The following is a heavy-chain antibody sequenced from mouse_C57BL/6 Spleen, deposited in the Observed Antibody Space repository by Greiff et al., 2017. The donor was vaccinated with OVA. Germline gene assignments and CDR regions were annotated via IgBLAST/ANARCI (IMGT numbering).Heavy chain of an antibody. CDR2: IWSGGSQ. Sequence: VQVVESGPGLVQPSQSLSITCTVSGFSLTSYGVHWVRQSPGKGLEWLGVIWSGGSQDYPAALITRLSISKYNSKSQVFFKMNSLQADDTAIYYCAREYSNYAMDYWGQGTSVTVSS. V-gene: IGHV2-2*01. CDR1: GFSLTSYG. CDR3: AREYSNYAMDY. D-gene: IGHD2-5*01. J-gene: IGHJ4*01.